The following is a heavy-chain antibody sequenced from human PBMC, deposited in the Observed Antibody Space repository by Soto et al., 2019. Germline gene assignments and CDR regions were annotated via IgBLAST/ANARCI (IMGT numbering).Heavy chain of an antibody. CDR3: AKDLVVRGVIISYGMDV. CDR2: ISYDGSNK. D-gene: IGHD3-10*01. V-gene: IGHV3-30*18. CDR1: GFTFSSYG. Sequence: GGSLRLSSAVSGFTFSSYGMHWVRQAPGKGLEWVAVISYDGSNKYYADSVKGRFTISRDNSKNTLYLQMNSLRAEDTAVYYCAKDLVVRGVIISYGMDVWGQGTTVTVSS. J-gene: IGHJ6*02.